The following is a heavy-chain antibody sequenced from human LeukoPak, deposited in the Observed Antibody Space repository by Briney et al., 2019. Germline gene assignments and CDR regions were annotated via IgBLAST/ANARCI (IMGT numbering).Heavy chain of an antibody. Sequence: GGSLRLSCAASGFTFSSYAMSWVRQAPGKGLEWVSAISGSGGSTYYADSVKGRFTISRDNPKNTLYLQMNSLRAEDTAVYYCARHLKDCGGDCYSGAFDIWGQGTMVTVSS. D-gene: IGHD2-21*02. CDR2: ISGSGGST. CDR3: ARHLKDCGGDCYSGAFDI. V-gene: IGHV3-23*01. CDR1: GFTFSSYA. J-gene: IGHJ3*02.